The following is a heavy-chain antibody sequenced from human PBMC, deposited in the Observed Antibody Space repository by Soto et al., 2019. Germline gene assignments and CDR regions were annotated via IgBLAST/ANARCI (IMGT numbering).Heavy chain of an antibody. CDR2: ISTYNGNT. CDR3: ARRGAYCSGGTCYHFDY. D-gene: IGHD2-15*01. CDR1: GYTFTTYG. J-gene: IGHJ4*02. V-gene: IGHV1-18*04. Sequence: QVHLVQSGAEVKKPGASVKVSCKASGYTFTTYGISWVRQAPGQGLEWMGWISTYNGNTNYEQKLQGRVTLTTDTLTCTAYMELRSLRSDDTAVYYCARRGAYCSGGTCYHFDYWGQGTLVTVSS.